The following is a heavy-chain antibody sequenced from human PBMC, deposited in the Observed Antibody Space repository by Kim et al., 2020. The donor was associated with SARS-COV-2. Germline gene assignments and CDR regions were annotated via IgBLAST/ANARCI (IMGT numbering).Heavy chain of an antibody. V-gene: IGHV4-34*01. CDR3: ARGRPGGVPSPLLGIAPHYAISAMDV. CDR1: GGSFSGYH. Sequence: SETLSLTCAVYGGSFSGYHWNWVRQPPGQGLEWIGEINHSGTTNSNPSLKSRVTISLDTSKTQFSLKLRSVTAADTAVYYCARGRPGGVPSPLLGIAPHYAISAMDVWGQGTTVTVSS. D-gene: IGHD7-27*01. J-gene: IGHJ6*02. CDR2: INHSGTT.